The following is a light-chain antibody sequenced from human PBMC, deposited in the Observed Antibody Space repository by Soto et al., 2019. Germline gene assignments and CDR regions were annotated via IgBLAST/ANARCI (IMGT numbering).Light chain of an antibody. V-gene: IGLV2-14*01. CDR2: DVS. J-gene: IGLJ2*01. CDR3: SSYTSSTTLV. Sequence: QSALTQPASVSGSPGQSITITCTGTSSDVGGYNYVSWYQKYPGKAPKLVIYDVSNRPSGVSYRFSGSKSGNTASLTISGLQAEDEADYYCSSYTSSTTLVFGGGTKLTV. CDR1: SSDVGGYNY.